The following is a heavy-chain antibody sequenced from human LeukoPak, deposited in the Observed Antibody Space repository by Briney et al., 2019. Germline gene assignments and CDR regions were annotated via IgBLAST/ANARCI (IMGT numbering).Heavy chain of an antibody. CDR3: ASSSSRPTRPDHRYGMDV. J-gene: IGHJ6*02. Sequence: SETLSLTCTVSGGSISSYYWSWIRQPPGKGLEWIGYIYYSGSTNYNPSLKSRDTISVDTSKNQFSLKLSSVTAADTAVYYCASSSSRPTRPDHRYGMDVWGQGTTVTVSS. CDR1: GGSISSYY. V-gene: IGHV4-59*08. CDR2: IYYSGST. D-gene: IGHD6-13*01.